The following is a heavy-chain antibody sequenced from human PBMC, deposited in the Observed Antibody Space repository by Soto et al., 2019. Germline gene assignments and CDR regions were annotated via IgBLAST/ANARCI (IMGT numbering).Heavy chain of an antibody. D-gene: IGHD6-13*01. CDR1: GGSISSGGYS. V-gene: IGHV4-30-2*01. CDR3: ARERSQQLVHRWFDP. CDR2: IYHSGST. J-gene: IGHJ5*02. Sequence: SETLSLTCAVSGGSISSGGYSWSWIRQPPGKGLEWIGYIYHSGSTYYNPSLKSRVTISVDRSKNQFSLKLSSVTAADTAVYYCARERSQQLVHRWFDPWGQGTLVTVSS.